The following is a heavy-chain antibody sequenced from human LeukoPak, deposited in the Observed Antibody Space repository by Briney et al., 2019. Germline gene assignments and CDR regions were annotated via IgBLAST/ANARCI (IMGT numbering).Heavy chain of an antibody. D-gene: IGHD1-26*01. J-gene: IGHJ6*02. Sequence: ASVKVSCKASGYTFTSYYMHWVRQAPGQGLEWMGIINPSGGSTSYAQKFQGRVTMTRDTSTSTVYMELSSLRSEDTAVYYCARDQGSGSYFYYGMDVWGQGTTVTVSS. CDR3: ARDQGSGSYFYYGMDV. CDR2: INPSGGST. V-gene: IGHV1-46*01. CDR1: GYTFTSYY.